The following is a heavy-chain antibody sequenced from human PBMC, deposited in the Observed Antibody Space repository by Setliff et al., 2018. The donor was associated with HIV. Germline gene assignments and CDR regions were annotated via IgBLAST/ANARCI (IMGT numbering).Heavy chain of an antibody. V-gene: IGHV4-38-2*01. CDR2: FYHSGST. D-gene: IGHD2-2*02. Sequence: PSETLSLTCAVSGYSISSGYYWGWVRQPPEKGLEWIGSFYHSGSTYYNPSLKSRVTISVDTSKNQFSLKLSSVTAADTAVYYCARGYHLLNPDYWGQGTLVTVSS. CDR1: GYSISSGYY. J-gene: IGHJ4*02. CDR3: ARGYHLLNPDY.